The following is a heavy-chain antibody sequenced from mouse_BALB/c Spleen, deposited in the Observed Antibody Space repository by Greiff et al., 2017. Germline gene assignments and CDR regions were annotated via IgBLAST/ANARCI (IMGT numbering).Heavy chain of an antibody. CDR1: GFSLTSYG. CDR3: ARKWGYYDAMDY. V-gene: IGHV2-2*02. J-gene: IGHJ4*01. D-gene: IGHD2-2*01. Sequence: VQVVESGPGLVQPSQSLSITCTVSGFSLTSYGVHWVRQSPGKGLEWLGVIWSGGSTDYNAAFISRLSISKDNSKSQVFFKMNSLQANDTAIYYCARKWGYYDAMDYWGQGTSVTVSS. CDR2: IWSGGST.